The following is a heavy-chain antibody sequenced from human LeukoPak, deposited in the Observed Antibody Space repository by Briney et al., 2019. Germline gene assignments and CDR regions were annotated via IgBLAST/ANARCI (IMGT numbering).Heavy chain of an antibody. Sequence: GGSLRLSCAASGFTFDDYAMHWVRQAPGKGLEWVSLISWDGGSTYYADSVKGRFTISRDNSKNTLYLQMNSLRAEDTAVYYCAKAQFYYDILTGYYFDYWGQGTLVTVSS. CDR2: ISWDGGST. CDR3: AKAQFYYDILTGYYFDY. V-gene: IGHV3-43D*03. D-gene: IGHD3-9*01. CDR1: GFTFDDYA. J-gene: IGHJ4*02.